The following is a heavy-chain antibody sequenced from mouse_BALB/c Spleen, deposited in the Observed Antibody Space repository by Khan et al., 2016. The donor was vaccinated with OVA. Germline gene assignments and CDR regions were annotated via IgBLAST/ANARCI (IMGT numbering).Heavy chain of an antibody. CDR3: ARGLKYYGSWFAY. J-gene: IGHJ3*01. D-gene: IGHD1-1*01. Sequence: QLVQSGPELKKPGETVKISCETSGYTFTNYGMNWVKQAPGKGLKWMGWINTNTGESIYADDFKGRFAFSLETSASTAFLHINNLKNEDMATYFCARGLKYYGSWFAYWGQGTLVTVSA. CDR2: INTNTGES. CDR1: GYTFTNYG. V-gene: IGHV9-1*02.